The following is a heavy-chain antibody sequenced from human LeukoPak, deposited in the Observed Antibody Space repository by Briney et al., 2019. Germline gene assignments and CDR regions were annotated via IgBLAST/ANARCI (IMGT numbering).Heavy chain of an antibody. CDR2: ISYDGSYK. D-gene: IGHD4-23*01. J-gene: IGHJ4*02. V-gene: IGHV3-30*19. Sequence: GGSLRLSCAASGFTFSYYGMHWVRQPPGKGLEWVAVISYDGSYKDYADSVKGRFTVARDNSKSTLYLQMNSLRAEDTAVYYCARGARKGDDYGGFFDYWGQGTLVTVSS. CDR1: GFTFSYYG. CDR3: ARGARKGDDYGGFFDY.